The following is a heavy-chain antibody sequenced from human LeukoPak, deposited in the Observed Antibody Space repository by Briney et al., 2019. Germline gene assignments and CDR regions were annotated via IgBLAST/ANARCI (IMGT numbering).Heavy chain of an antibody. J-gene: IGHJ4*02. D-gene: IGHD3-9*01. CDR1: GFTFSSYA. V-gene: IGHV3-23*01. CDR2: ISGSGGST. CDR3: AKGIDILTGYYSTN. Sequence: GGSLRLSCAASGFTFSSYAMSWVRQAPGKGLEWVSAISGSGGSTHYADSVKGRFTISRDNSKNTLYLQMNSLRAEDTAVYYCAKGIDILTGYYSTNWGQGTLVTVSS.